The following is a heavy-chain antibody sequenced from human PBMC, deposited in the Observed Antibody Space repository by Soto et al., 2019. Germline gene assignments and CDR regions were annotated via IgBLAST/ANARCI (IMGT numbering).Heavy chain of an antibody. D-gene: IGHD2-15*01. J-gene: IGHJ4*02. CDR3: ATLRPSFGVVKDY. Sequence: QVQLVESGGGVVQPGRSLSLSCAASGFIFSNYAMHWVRQAPGKGLEWVAVMSYDGSREYHAGSVKGRFTISRDNSKNTLYLQMNTLRPEDTAVYYCATLRPSFGVVKDYWGQGTLVTVSS. CDR2: MSYDGSRE. V-gene: IGHV3-30-3*01. CDR1: GFIFSNYA.